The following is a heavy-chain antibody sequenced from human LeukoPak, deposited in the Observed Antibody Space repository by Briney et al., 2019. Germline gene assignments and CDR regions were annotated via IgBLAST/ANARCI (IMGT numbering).Heavy chain of an antibody. J-gene: IGHJ2*01. CDR2: VSGSGGST. D-gene: IGHD1-7*01. V-gene: IGHV3-23*01. CDR1: GFTFSSYA. Sequence: GGSLRLSCAASGFTFSSYAMSWVRQAPGKGLEWVSAVSGSGGSTYYTDSVKGRFTLSRDNSKNALYLQINSLRAEDTAIYYCAKEGGTTGTTLAFFDLWGRGTLVTVSS. CDR3: AKEGGTTGTTLAFFDL.